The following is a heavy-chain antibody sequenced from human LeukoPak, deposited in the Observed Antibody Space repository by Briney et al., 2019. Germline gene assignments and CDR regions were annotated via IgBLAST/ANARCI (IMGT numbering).Heavy chain of an antibody. J-gene: IGHJ4*02. D-gene: IGHD3-16*01. CDR1: DYTFTSYG. CDR3: ARGPYYGDLNPDYFDY. Sequence: ASVTVSCKTSDYTFTSYGITWVRQAPGQGVECMGWISTYNGKTNYVDKFQGRVTMTTDTFTKTVYMHLRSLRSDDTALYYCARGPYYGDLNPDYFDYWGQGTLVTVSS. V-gene: IGHV1-18*01. CDR2: ISTYNGKT.